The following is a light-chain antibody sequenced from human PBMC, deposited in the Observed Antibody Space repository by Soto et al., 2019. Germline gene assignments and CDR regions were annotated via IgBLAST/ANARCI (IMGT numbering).Light chain of an antibody. CDR1: QSVSSY. V-gene: IGKV3-20*01. CDR2: DAS. Sequence: EIVLTQSPATLSLSPGERATLSCRASQSVSSYLAWYQQKPGQAPRLLIYDASNRATGIPARFSGSGSGTDFTLTISRLEPEDFAVYYCQQYGSSPFTFGPGTKV. CDR3: QQYGSSPFT. J-gene: IGKJ3*01.